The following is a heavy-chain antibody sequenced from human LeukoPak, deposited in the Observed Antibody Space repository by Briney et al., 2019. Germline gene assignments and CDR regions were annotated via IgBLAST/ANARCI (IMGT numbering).Heavy chain of an antibody. Sequence: GGSLRLSCAASGLSVRSNYLTWVRQAPGKGLEWVSVIHTGGSAYYADSVKDRFIISRDNSKNTLYLQINNLRAEDTAVYYCASSNWNSANYYYAMDVWGQGTTVIVSS. V-gene: IGHV3-53*01. D-gene: IGHD1-7*01. J-gene: IGHJ6*02. CDR2: IHTGGSA. CDR1: GLSVRSNY. CDR3: ASSNWNSANYYYAMDV.